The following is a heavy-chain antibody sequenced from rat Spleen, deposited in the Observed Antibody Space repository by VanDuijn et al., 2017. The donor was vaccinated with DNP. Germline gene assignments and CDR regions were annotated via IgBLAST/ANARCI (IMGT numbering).Heavy chain of an antibody. J-gene: IGHJ1*01. Sequence: EVQVLESGGGLVQPGNSLKLSCATSGFTFSTAWMYWYRQFPEKRLEWVARIKAKSNNYATDYTESVKGRFTISRDDSKSSIYLQMNNLKEEDTAIYYCAYYYISYIYWYFDFWGPGTMVTVSS. CDR2: IKAKSNNYAT. V-gene: IGHV6-6*01. D-gene: IGHD1-2*01. CDR3: AYYYISYIYWYFDF. CDR1: GFTFSTAW.